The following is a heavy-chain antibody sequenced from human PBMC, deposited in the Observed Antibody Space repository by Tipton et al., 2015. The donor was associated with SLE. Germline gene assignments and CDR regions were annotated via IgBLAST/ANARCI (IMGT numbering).Heavy chain of an antibody. V-gene: IGHV4-4*02. CDR1: GGSISSNNW. D-gene: IGHD5-12*01. CDR3: AREIEYSGFDCYFDY. CDR2: IHHSGST. Sequence: TLSLTCAVSGGSISSNNWWSWVRQPPGKGLEWIGEIHHSGSTNYNTSLKSRVTISVDTSKNQFSLKLSSVTAADTAVYYCAREIEYSGFDCYFDYWGQGTLVTVSS. J-gene: IGHJ4*02.